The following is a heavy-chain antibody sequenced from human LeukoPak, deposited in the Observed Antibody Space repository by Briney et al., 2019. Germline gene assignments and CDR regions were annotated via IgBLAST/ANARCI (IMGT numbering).Heavy chain of an antibody. V-gene: IGHV1-18*01. CDR1: GYTFTSYG. D-gene: IGHD6-19*01. CDR2: ISAYNGNT. J-gene: IGHJ4*02. Sequence: GASVKVSCKASGYTFTSYGISWVRQAPGQGLEWMGWISAYNGNTNYAQKLQGRVTMTTDTSTSTAYMELRSLRSDDTAVYYCARTAAGQYSSGWRAYWGQGTLVTVSS. CDR3: ARTAAGQYSSGWRAY.